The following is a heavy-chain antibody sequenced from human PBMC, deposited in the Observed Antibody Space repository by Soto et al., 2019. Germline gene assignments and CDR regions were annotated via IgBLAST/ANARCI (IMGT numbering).Heavy chain of an antibody. D-gene: IGHD3-3*01. J-gene: IGHJ4*02. Sequence: GESLKISCTGSGYRFTIYSIGWVRQVPGKGLQWMGIIEPGDSETTYSPSFQGQVTMSVDKSISTAYLQWRSLKASDTAMYYCATEAAIFGVAHFDNWGQGTLVTVSS. CDR3: ATEAAIFGVAHFDN. V-gene: IGHV5-51*01. CDR2: IEPGDSET. CDR1: GYRFTIYS.